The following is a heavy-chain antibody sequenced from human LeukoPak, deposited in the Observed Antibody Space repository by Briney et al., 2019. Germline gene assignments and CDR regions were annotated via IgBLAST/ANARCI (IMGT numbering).Heavy chain of an antibody. J-gene: IGHJ6*02. CDR3: AKGRGDYYGMDV. Sequence: GGSLRLSCAASGFTFDDYAMHWVRQAPGKGLDWVSGISWNSGSIGYADSVKGRFTISRDNAKNSLYLQMNSLRAEDTALYYCAKGRGDYYGMDVWGQGTTVTVSS. D-gene: IGHD4-17*01. CDR2: ISWNSGSI. V-gene: IGHV3-9*01. CDR1: GFTFDDYA.